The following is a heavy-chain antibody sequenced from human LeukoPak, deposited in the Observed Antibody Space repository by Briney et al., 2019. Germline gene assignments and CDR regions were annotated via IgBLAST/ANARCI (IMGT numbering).Heavy chain of an antibody. Sequence: SETLSLTCTVSGGSISSYYWSWIRQPPGKGLEWIGNIYYSGTTTYNPSLKSRVTTSIDTSKNQFSLKLRSVTATDTAVYYCARHKLGSGPFFDYWGQGTLVTVSS. D-gene: IGHD6-19*01. CDR3: ARHKLGSGPFFDY. CDR2: IYYSGTT. CDR1: GGSISSYY. J-gene: IGHJ4*02. V-gene: IGHV4-59*08.